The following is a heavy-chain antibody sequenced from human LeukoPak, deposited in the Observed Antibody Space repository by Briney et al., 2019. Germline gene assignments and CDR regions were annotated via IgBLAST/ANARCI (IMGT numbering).Heavy chain of an antibody. CDR1: GFTFSSYS. Sequence: GGSLRLSCAASGFTFSSYSMNWVRQAPGEGLVWVSSISSSSSYIYYADSVKGRFTISRDNAKNSLYLQMNSLRAEDTAVYYCARRIEEYCSGGSRYHYYFDYWGQGTLVTVSS. CDR3: ARRIEEYCSGGSRYHYYFDY. V-gene: IGHV3-21*01. CDR2: ISSSSSYI. D-gene: IGHD2-15*01. J-gene: IGHJ4*02.